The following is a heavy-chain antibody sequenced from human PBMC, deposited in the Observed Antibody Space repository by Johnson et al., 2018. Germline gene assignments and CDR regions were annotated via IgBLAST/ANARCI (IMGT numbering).Heavy chain of an antibody. J-gene: IGHJ6*02. Sequence: VQLVQSGGGVVQPGRSLRLSCAASGFTSSSYSMNWVRQAPGKGLEWVSYISSSSSTIYYADSVKARFTISRDNAKNSLYLQMNSLRAEETAVDYCAKSSPIKGRYYYAGMDVWGQGTTVTVSS. CDR1: GFTSSSYS. V-gene: IGHV3-48*01. CDR2: ISSSSSTI. CDR3: AKSSPIKGRYYYAGMDV.